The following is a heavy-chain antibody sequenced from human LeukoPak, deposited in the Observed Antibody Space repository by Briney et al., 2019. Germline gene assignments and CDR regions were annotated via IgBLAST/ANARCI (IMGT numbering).Heavy chain of an antibody. CDR3: ARRDITRPFDL. D-gene: IGHD1-20*01. V-gene: IGHV4-59*01. CDR1: GGSISSYY. J-gene: IGHJ5*02. CDR2: IYYSGST. Sequence: SETLSLTCTVSGGSISSYYWSWIRQPPGKGLEWIGYIYYSGSTNYNPSLKRRVTISVDTSKNQFSLKLSSVTAADTAVYYCARRDITRPFDLWGQGTLVTVSS.